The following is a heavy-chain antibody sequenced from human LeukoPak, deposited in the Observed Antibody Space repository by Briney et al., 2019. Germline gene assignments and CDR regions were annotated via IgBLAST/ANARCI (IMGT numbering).Heavy chain of an antibody. V-gene: IGHV3-30*14. D-gene: IGHD3-10*01. CDR1: GFTFSSYA. CDR2: ISYDGSNK. J-gene: IGHJ4*02. CDR3: MTRARGPPVY. Sequence: GRSLRLSCAASGFTFSSYAMHWVRQAPGKGLEWVAVISYDGSNKYYADSVKGRFTISRDNSKNTVFFQMSNLRLDDTAVYHCMTRARGPPVYWGQGTLVTVSS.